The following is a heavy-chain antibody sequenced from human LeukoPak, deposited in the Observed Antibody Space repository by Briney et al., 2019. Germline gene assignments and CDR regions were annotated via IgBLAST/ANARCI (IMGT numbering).Heavy chain of an antibody. V-gene: IGHV4-39*07. D-gene: IGHD3-16*02. CDR3: ARDHRYTNTWHLDY. CDR1: GGSMSSSSYY. CDR2: IYYSGST. J-gene: IGHJ4*02. Sequence: SETLSLTCGVSGGSMSSSSYYWGWIRQPPGKGLEWIGSIYYSGSTYYNPSLKSRVTISVDSSKNQCSLKLSSVTAADTAVYYCARDHRYTNTWHLDYWGQGTLVTVSS.